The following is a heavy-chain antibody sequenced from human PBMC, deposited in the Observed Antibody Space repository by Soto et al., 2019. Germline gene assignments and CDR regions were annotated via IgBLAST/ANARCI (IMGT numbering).Heavy chain of an antibody. V-gene: IGHV4-59*01. D-gene: IGHD1-20*01. CDR3: ARYKSNYYYGMDV. J-gene: IGHJ6*02. CDR2: IYYSGIT. CDR1: GGSISSYY. Sequence: QVQLQESGPGLVKPSETLSLTCTVSGGSISSYYWSWIRQPPGTGLEWIGYIYYSGITNYNPSLKSRVTISVDTSKNKFSLKLSSVTAADTAVYYCARYKSNYYYGMDVWGQGTTVTVSS.